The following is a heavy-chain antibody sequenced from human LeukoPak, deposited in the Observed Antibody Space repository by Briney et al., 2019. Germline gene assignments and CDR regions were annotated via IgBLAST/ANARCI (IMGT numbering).Heavy chain of an antibody. D-gene: IGHD6-13*01. V-gene: IGHV3-11*01. J-gene: IGHJ4*02. CDR3: ARIRVITGAGSYDY. Sequence: GGSLRLSCAASGFTFSDYFMTWIRQAPGNGLEWIAHMRGSDDTVSYADSVRGRFTISRDNVKNSLYLQMNGLRVEDTAVYYCARIRVITGAGSYDYWGQGGLVTVSS. CDR2: MRGSDDTV. CDR1: GFTFSDYF.